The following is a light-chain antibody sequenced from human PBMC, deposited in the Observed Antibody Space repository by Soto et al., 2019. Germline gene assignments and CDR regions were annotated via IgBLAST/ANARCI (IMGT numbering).Light chain of an antibody. Sequence: DIQMTQSPSSLSASVGYRVTITCRASQSISSYLNWYQQKPGKAPKLLIYAASSLQSGVPSRFSGSGSGTDFTLTISSLQPEDFATYYCQKSYSTPRTFGQGTKVDI. V-gene: IGKV1-39*01. CDR3: QKSYSTPRT. CDR2: AAS. CDR1: QSISSY. J-gene: IGKJ1*01.